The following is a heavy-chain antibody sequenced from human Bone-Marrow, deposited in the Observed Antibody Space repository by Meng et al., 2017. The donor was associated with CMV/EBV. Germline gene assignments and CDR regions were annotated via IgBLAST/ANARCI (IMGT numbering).Heavy chain of an antibody. J-gene: IGHJ6*02. CDR3: AKKRSGSGYYYYGMDV. V-gene: IGHV3-23*03. CDR2: IYSGGSST. CDR1: GFTFSSYA. D-gene: IGHD3-10*01. Sequence: GESLKISCAASGFTFSSYAMSWVRQAPGKGLEWVSVIYSGGSSTYYADSVKGRFTISRDNSKNTLYLQMNSLRAEDTAVYYCAKKRSGSGYYYYGMDVWGQGTTVTVSS.